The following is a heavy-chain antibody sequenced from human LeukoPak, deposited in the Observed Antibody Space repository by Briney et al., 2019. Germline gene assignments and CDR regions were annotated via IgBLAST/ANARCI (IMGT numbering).Heavy chain of an antibody. V-gene: IGHV5-51*01. J-gene: IGHJ3*02. CDR2: IYPGDSET. CDR3: TRSPRDGYHDAFDI. D-gene: IGHD5-24*01. CDR1: GYSFTTYW. Sequence: PGESLKISCKGSGYSFTTYWIAWVRQMPGEGLEWMGIIYPGDSETRYSPSFQGRVTISADKSITTAYLQWRSLKASDTAMYYCTRSPRDGYHDAFDIWGQGTMVTVFS.